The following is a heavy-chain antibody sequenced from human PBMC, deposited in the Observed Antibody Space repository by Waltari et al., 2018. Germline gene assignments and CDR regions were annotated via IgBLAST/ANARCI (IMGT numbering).Heavy chain of an antibody. CDR1: GGSINSYY. D-gene: IGHD3-16*01. J-gene: IGHJ4*02. CDR3: ARHFSGLGYYFDY. CDR2: IYYSGSA. Sequence: QVHLQESGPGLVKPSETLSLTCTVSGGSINSYYWSWIRQPPGKGLEWIAYIYYSGSANYTPSRKGRFTISVDTSKNQFALTRTSVTAADTAVYYCARHFSGLGYYFDYWGLGTLVTVSS. V-gene: IGHV4-59*08.